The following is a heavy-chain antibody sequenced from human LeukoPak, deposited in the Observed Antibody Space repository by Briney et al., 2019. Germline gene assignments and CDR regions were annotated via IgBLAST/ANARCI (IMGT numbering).Heavy chain of an antibody. Sequence: SQTLSLTCAVSGGSISSGGYSWSWIRRPPGKGLEWIGYIYHSGSTYYNPSLKSRVTISVDRSKNQFSLKLSSVTAADTAVYYCARSSGYYSHYFDYWGQGTLVTVSS. V-gene: IGHV4-30-2*01. J-gene: IGHJ4*02. CDR1: GGSISSGGYS. D-gene: IGHD3-22*01. CDR3: ARSSGYYSHYFDY. CDR2: IYHSGST.